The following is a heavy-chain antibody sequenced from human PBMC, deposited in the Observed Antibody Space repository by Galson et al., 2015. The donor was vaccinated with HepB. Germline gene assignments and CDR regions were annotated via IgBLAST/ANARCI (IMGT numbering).Heavy chain of an antibody. CDR2: MSPNSGNT. CDR3: ASLYGYGYLFDY. J-gene: IGHJ4*02. Sequence: SVKVSCKASGYTFTSYDINWVRQATGQGLEWMGWMSPNSGNTGYAQKFQGRVTMTRNTSISTAYMELSSLRSEDTAVYYCASLYGYGYLFDYWGQGTLVTVSS. D-gene: IGHD5-18*01. V-gene: IGHV1-8*01. CDR1: GYTFTSYD.